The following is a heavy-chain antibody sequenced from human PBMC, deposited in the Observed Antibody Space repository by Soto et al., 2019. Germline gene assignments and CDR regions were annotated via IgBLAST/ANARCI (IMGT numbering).Heavy chain of an antibody. J-gene: IGHJ5*02. CDR3: ARDAVPGNGKYDWFDP. Sequence: EVQLLESAGGLVQPGGSLRLSCVTSGFNFNIYAMSWVRQAPGKGLEWVSTIGGGDTYYADSVKGRFTISRDNSNNMVFLQMTSHRVEDTAIYYCARDAVPGNGKYDWFDPWGQGTLVTVSS. V-gene: IGHV3-23*01. CDR2: IGGGDT. D-gene: IGHD6-19*01. CDR1: GFNFNIYA.